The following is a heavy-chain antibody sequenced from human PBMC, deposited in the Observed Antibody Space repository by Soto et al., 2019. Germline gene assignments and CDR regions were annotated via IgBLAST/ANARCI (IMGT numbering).Heavy chain of an antibody. CDR3: ARVHTIFGENYYNYGMDV. CDR1: GGSISSYY. Sequence: SETLSLTCTVSGGSISSYYWSWIRQPPGKGLEWIGYIYYTGSTNYNPSLKTRVTISVDASKNQFSLKLSSVTAADTAVYYCARVHTIFGENYYNYGMDVWGQGTTVTVSS. V-gene: IGHV4-59*01. J-gene: IGHJ6*02. CDR2: IYYTGST. D-gene: IGHD3-3*01.